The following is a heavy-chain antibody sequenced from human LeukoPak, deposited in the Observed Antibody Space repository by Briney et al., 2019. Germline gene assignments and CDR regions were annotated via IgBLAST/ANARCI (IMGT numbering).Heavy chain of an antibody. D-gene: IGHD3-3*01. CDR2: IYFSGST. Sequence: PSETLSLTCTVSGGSLSTYFWSWIRQPPGKGLEWIGYIYFSGSTNYNPSLKSRVTISVDTSKNQFSLKLSSLTAADTAVYYCARGAGVTKLRGYFDYWGQGTLVTVSS. J-gene: IGHJ4*02. CDR1: GGSLSTYF. V-gene: IGHV4-59*01. CDR3: ARGAGVTKLRGYFDY.